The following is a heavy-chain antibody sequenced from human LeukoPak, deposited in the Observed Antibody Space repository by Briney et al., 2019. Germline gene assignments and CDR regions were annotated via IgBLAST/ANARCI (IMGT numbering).Heavy chain of an antibody. V-gene: IGHV3-48*01. CDR2: ISRDITTI. CDR1: GFPFRSYS. J-gene: IGHJ4*02. Sequence: GGSLRLSCEVSGFPFRSYSFNWVRQAPGKGLEWVSYISRDITTIYYADSVKGRFTISTDYSKNTLYLQMNSLRAEDTAVYYCAKDLSLRSSDWYPGFDYWGQGTLVTVSS. D-gene: IGHD6-19*01. CDR3: AKDLSLRSSDWYPGFDY.